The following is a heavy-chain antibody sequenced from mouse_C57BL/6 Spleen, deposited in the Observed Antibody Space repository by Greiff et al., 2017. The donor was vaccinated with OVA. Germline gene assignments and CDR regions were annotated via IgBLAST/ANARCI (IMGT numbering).Heavy chain of an antibody. CDR3: ARGDYRCAY. Sequence: QVQLQQPGAELVRPGSSVKLSCKASGYTFTSYWMDWVKQRPGQGLEWIGNIYPSDSETHYNQKFKDKATLTVDKSSSTAYMQLSSLTSEDSAVYYCARGDYRCAYWGQGTLVTVSA. D-gene: IGHD2-12*01. V-gene: IGHV1-61*01. CDR1: GYTFTSYW. CDR2: IYPSDSET. J-gene: IGHJ3*01.